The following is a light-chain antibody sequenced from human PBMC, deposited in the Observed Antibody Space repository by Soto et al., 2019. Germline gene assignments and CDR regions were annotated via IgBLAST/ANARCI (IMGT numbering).Light chain of an antibody. Sequence: QSALTQAPSASGSPGQSVTISCTGTSSDVGGYNFVSWYQQHPGKAPKLLIYEVSKRPSGVPDRFSGSKSDNTASLTVPGLQAEDEADYYCSSFAGGNNLLFGGGTKLTVL. CDR1: SSDVGGYNF. CDR2: EVS. CDR3: SSFAGGNNLL. J-gene: IGLJ2*01. V-gene: IGLV2-8*01.